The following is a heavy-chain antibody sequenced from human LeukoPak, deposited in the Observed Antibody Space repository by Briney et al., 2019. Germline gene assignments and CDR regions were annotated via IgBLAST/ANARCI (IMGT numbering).Heavy chain of an antibody. CDR2: INPSGGST. D-gene: IGHD2-15*01. J-gene: IGHJ6*02. V-gene: IGHV1-46*01. CDR1: GYTFTSYY. CDR3: ASERVVVVAATDSPYYYYGMDV. Sequence: GASVKVSCKASGYTFTSYYMHWVRQAPGQGLEWMGIINPSGGSTSYAQKFQGRVTMTRDTSTSTVYMELSSLRSEDTAVYYCASERVVVVAATDSPYYYYGMDVWGQGTTVTVSS.